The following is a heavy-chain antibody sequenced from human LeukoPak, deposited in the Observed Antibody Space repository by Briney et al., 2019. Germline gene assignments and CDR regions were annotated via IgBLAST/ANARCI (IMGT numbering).Heavy chain of an antibody. J-gene: IGHJ4*02. V-gene: IGHV4-34*01. CDR3: SRHWYCGGDCYDEF. Sequence: PSETLSLTCAVYGGSFSGYYWSWIRQPPGKGLEWIGEINHSGSANYNPSLKSRVTISVDTSKNHFSLSLRSVTAADTAVYYCSRHWYCGGDCYDEFWGQGTLVTVSS. CDR2: INHSGSA. D-gene: IGHD2-21*02. CDR1: GGSFSGYY.